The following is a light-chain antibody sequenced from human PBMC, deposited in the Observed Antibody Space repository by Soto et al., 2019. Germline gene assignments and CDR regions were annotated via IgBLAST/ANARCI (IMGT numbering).Light chain of an antibody. CDR2: GAS. V-gene: IGKV3-20*01. CDR3: QQYGTSLYT. J-gene: IGKJ2*01. Sequence: EIVLTQSPGTLSLSPGERATLSCRASQSVNSNYLAWYQHKPGQAPRLLIYGASSRATGIPDRFSGSGSGTDFTLTISRLELEDFALYYCQQYGTSLYTFGQGTKLEIK. CDR1: QSVNSNY.